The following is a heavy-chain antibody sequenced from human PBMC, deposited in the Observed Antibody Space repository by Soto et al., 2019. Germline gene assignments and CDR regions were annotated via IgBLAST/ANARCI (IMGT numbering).Heavy chain of an antibody. V-gene: IGHV3-30-3*01. D-gene: IGHD5-12*01. Sequence: GGLLRLSCAASGCTFSSYAMHWVRQAPGKGLEWVAVISYDGSNKYYADSVKGRFTISRDNSKNTLYLQMNSLRAEDTAVYYCARDYYRFNSGYGFSMDVWGQGTTVTVSS. J-gene: IGHJ6*02. CDR2: ISYDGSNK. CDR1: GCTFSSYA. CDR3: ARDYYRFNSGYGFSMDV.